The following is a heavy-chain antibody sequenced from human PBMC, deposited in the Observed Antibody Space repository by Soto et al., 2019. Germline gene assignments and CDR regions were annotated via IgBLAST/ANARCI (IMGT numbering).Heavy chain of an antibody. Sequence: PGGSLRLSCAASGFTFSSYSMNWVRQAPGKGLEWVSYIRSSPYTIHYADSVRGRFTISRDNAKNSVYLQMNSLRDEDTAVYYCARDWSYAFDYWGQGTLVTVSS. J-gene: IGHJ4*02. CDR2: IRSSPYTI. V-gene: IGHV3-48*02. CDR3: ARDWSYAFDY. D-gene: IGHD2-8*01. CDR1: GFTFSSYS.